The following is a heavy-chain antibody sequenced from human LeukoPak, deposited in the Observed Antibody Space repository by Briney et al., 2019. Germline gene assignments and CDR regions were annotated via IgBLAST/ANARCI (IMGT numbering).Heavy chain of an antibody. CDR3: ARNKTITAAGTFDY. V-gene: IGHV4-39*01. CDR2: LYNSAST. CDR1: GGSISSSTYY. J-gene: IGHJ4*02. D-gene: IGHD6-13*01. Sequence: KPSETLSLTCTVSGGSISSSTYYWGWIRQPPGKGLEWIGRLYNSASTHYNPSLKSRVTMAVDTSKNQFSLKLRSVTAADTAIYYCARNKTITAAGTFDYWGQGTLVTVSS.